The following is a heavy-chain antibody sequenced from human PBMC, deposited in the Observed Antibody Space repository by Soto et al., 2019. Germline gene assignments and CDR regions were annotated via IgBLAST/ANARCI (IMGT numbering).Heavy chain of an antibody. CDR3: ARHWEQQLGSFDY. Sequence: SGTLSLTCTVSGGSISRSSYYWGWIRQPPGKGLEWIGSIYYSGSTYYNPSLKSRVTISVDTSKNQFSLKLSSVTAADTAVYYCARHWEQQLGSFDYWGQGTLVTVSS. V-gene: IGHV4-39*01. CDR2: IYYSGST. D-gene: IGHD6-13*01. CDR1: GGSISRSSYY. J-gene: IGHJ4*02.